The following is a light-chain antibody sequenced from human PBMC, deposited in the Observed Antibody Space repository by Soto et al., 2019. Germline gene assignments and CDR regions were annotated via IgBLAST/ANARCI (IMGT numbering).Light chain of an antibody. CDR3: QQRSNCPLT. CDR2: DAS. CDR1: QSVSSY. Sequence: EIVLTQSPATLSLSPGERATLSCRASQSVSSYLAWYQQKPGQAPRLLIYDASNRATGIPARFSGSGSGKVFTLTSSRQDPEDFAVYYCQQRSNCPLTFGGGTKVEIK. J-gene: IGKJ4*01. V-gene: IGKV3-11*01.